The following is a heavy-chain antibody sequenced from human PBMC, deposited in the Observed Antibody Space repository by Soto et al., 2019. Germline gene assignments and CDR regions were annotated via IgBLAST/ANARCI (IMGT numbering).Heavy chain of an antibody. CDR2: INHSGST. CDR1: GGSCSGYY. CDR3: ARGLHVRWLRYSGSSPRFDP. D-gene: IGHD1-26*01. J-gene: IGHJ5*02. V-gene: IGHV4-34*01. Sequence: LETMCLTWAVVGGSCSGYYGRWVRQPTGKGLEWIGEINHSGSTNYNPSLKSRVTISVDTSKNQFSLKLSSVTAADTAVYYCARGLHVRWLRYSGSSPRFDPWGQGTLVTVSS.